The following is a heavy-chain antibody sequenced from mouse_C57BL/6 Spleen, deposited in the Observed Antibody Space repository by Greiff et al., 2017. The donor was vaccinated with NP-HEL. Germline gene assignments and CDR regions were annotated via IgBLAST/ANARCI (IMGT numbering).Heavy chain of an antibody. Sequence: EVQLQQSGPELVKPGASVKISCKASGYTFTDYYMNWVKQSHGKSLEWIGDINPNNGGTSYNQKFKGKATLTVDKSSSTAYMELRSLTSEDSAVYYCARGLRLPNYYAMDYWGQGTSVTVSS. CDR3: ARGLRLPNYYAMDY. V-gene: IGHV1-26*01. J-gene: IGHJ4*01. CDR1: GYTFTDYY. D-gene: IGHD3-2*02. CDR2: INPNNGGT.